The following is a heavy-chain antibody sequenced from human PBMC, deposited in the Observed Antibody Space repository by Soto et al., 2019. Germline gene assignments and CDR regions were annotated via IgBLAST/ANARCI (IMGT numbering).Heavy chain of an antibody. CDR3: AKVTSDETSDEQTEYNWFDP. CDR1: GFTFSSYG. J-gene: IGHJ5*02. Sequence: GGSLRLSCAASGFTFSSYGMHWVRQAPGKGLEWVAVISYDGSNKYYADSVKGRFTISRDNSKNTLYLQMNSLRPEDTAVYYCAKVTSDETSDEQTEYNWFDPWGQGTLVTVSS. V-gene: IGHV3-30*18. CDR2: ISYDGSNK.